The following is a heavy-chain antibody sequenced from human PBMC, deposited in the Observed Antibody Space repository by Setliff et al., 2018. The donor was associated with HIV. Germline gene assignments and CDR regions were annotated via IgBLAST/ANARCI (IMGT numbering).Heavy chain of an antibody. D-gene: IGHD5-12*01. CDR1: GFTFGDYA. CDR3: TRELGGGYNFRFDY. Sequence: QPGGSLRLSCTASGFTFGDYAVSWVRQAPGKGLEWVGFIRSKAYGGTTEYAASVKGRFTISRDDSKSIAYLQMNSLKTEDTAVYYCTRELGGGYNFRFDYWGQGTLVTVSS. J-gene: IGHJ4*02. V-gene: IGHV3-49*04. CDR2: IRSKAYGGTT.